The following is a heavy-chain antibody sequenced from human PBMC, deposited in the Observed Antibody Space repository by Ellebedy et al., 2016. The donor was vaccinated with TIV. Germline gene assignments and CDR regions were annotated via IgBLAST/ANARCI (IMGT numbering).Heavy chain of an antibody. D-gene: IGHD3-16*01. V-gene: IGHV3-23*01. CDR2: IRSNSDTL. Sequence: GESLKISCAASGFTFSSYAMSWVRQAPVTGLEWVSSIRSNSDTLSYAYSVKGRFTISRDNSKNTRYLQMNSLRSEDTAIYYFAKAGQPNWGIDYWGQGTLVTVSS. CDR1: GFTFSSYA. CDR3: AKAGQPNWGIDY. J-gene: IGHJ4*02.